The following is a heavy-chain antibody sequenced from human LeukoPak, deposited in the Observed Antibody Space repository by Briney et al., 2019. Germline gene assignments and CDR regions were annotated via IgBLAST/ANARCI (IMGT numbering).Heavy chain of an antibody. J-gene: IGHJ4*02. CDR2: ISGSGGST. Sequence: GGSLRLSCAASGFTFSSYAMGWVRPAPGKGLEWVSAISGSGGSTYYTDSVKGRFTISRDNSRRTWYLQMNSLRAEDTAVYYCARTCGGDCYGTFDYWGQGTLVTVSS. CDR1: GFTFSSYA. V-gene: IGHV3-23*01. CDR3: ARTCGGDCYGTFDY. D-gene: IGHD2-21*02.